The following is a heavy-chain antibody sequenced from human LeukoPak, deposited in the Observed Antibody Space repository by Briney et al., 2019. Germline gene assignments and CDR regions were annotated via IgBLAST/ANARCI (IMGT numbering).Heavy chain of an antibody. Sequence: GGSLRLSCAASGFTFSNYAMHWVRQAPGKGLEWVAVISYDGSNKYYTDSVKGRFTISRDNSKNTLCLQMNSLRAEDTAVYYCAGVNQNDAFDIWGQGTMVTVSS. D-gene: IGHD1-14*01. CDR1: GFTFSNYA. CDR2: ISYDGSNK. CDR3: AGVNQNDAFDI. J-gene: IGHJ3*02. V-gene: IGHV3-30-3*01.